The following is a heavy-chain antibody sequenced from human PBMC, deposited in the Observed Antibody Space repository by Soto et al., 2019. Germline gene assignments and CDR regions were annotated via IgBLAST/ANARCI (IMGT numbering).Heavy chain of an antibody. CDR2: IKSKTDRGTT. D-gene: IGHD3-22*01. CDR1: GFTFSDYY. V-gene: IGHV3-15*01. CDR3: TTVAYFFDSSGYYPYDY. J-gene: IGHJ4*02. Sequence: PGGSLRLSCAASGFTFSDYYMSWIRQAPGKGLEWVGRIKSKTDRGTTDYAAPVKGRFTISRDDSKNTLYLQMDSLKTEDTAVYYCTTVAYFFDSSGYYPYDYWGQGTLVTVSS.